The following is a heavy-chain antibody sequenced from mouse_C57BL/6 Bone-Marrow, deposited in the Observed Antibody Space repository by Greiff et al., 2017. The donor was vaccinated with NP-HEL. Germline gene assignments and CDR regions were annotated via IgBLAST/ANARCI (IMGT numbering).Heavy chain of an antibody. CDR2: INPNYGTT. Sequence: EVQLQQSGPELVKPGASVKISCKASGYSITDYNMNWVKQSNGKSLEWIGVINPNYGTTSYNQKFKGKATLTVDQSSSTAYMQLNSLTSEDSAVYYCARSAITTVVATDFDYWGQGTTLTVSS. V-gene: IGHV1-39*01. CDR3: ARSAITTVVATDFDY. J-gene: IGHJ2*01. D-gene: IGHD1-1*01. CDR1: GYSITDYN.